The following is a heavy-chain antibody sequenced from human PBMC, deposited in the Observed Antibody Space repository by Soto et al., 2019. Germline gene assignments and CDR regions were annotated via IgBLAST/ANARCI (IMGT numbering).Heavy chain of an antibody. V-gene: IGHV1-18*01. CDR1: GYAFTSYG. Sequence: QVHLVQSGAEVKKPGASVKVSCKASGYAFTSYGITWVRQAPGQGLEWMGWISVHNSNTDYAQKLQGRVIVTRDTSTSPAYMELRSLRSDDTAVYYCARGRYGDYWGQGALVTVSS. J-gene: IGHJ4*02. D-gene: IGHD1-1*01. CDR2: ISVHNSNT. CDR3: ARGRYGDY.